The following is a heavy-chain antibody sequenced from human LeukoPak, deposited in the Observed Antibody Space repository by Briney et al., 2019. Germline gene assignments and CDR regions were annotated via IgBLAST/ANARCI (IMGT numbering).Heavy chain of an antibody. Sequence: ASVKVSCKASGYTFTGYYMHWVRQAPGQGLEWMGRINPNSGGTNYAQKFQGRVTITRDTSISTAYMELSRLRSDDTAVYYCASRSSGWSSFDYWGQGTLVTVSS. CDR3: ASRSSGWSSFDY. CDR1: GYTFTGYY. V-gene: IGHV1-2*06. D-gene: IGHD6-19*01. CDR2: INPNSGGT. J-gene: IGHJ4*02.